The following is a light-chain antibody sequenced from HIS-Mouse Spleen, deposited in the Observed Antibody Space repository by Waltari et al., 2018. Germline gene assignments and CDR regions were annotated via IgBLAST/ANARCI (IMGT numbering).Light chain of an antibody. CDR3: YSTDSSGNHRV. Sequence: SYELTQPPSVSVSPGQTARITCSGDALPKKYAYWYQQKSGQAPVLVIYEDSKRPSGSLDRCAGSSSGTKATLTSSGAQVDDEADYYCYSTDSSGNHRVFGGGTKRTVL. CDR2: EDS. CDR1: ALPKKY. V-gene: IGLV3-10*01. J-gene: IGLJ2*01.